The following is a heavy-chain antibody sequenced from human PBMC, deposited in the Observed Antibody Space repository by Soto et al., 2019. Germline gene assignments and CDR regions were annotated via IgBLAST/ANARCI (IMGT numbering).Heavy chain of an antibody. CDR1: GDSITSGTYY. V-gene: IGHV4-39*01. J-gene: IGHJ4*02. D-gene: IGHD3-10*01. CDR2: IYHRGTT. Sequence: SETLSLTCTVSGDSITSGTYYWGWIRQPPGKGLEWIGNIYHRGTTYYNTPLKSRVTVSVDTSKNQFSLKVTSVTAADTALYFCARLARGAFDSWAQGTLVTVSS. CDR3: ARLARGAFDS.